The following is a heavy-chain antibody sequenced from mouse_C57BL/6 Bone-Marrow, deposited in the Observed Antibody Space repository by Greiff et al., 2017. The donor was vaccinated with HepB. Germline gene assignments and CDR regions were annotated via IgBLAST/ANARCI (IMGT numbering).Heavy chain of an antibody. CDR3: VRRYGNYEAWFAY. J-gene: IGHJ3*01. Sequence: DVQLVESGGGLVQPKGSLKLSCAASGFSFNTYAMNWVRQAPGKGLEWVARIRSKSNNYATYYADSVKDRFTISRDDSESMLYLQMNNLKTEDTAMYYCVRRYGNYEAWFAYWGQGTLVTVSA. D-gene: IGHD2-10*02. CDR2: IRSKSNNYAT. CDR1: GFSFNTYA. V-gene: IGHV10-1*01.